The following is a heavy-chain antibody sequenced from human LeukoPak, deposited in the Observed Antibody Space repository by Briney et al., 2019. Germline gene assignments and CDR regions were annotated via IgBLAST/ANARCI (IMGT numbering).Heavy chain of an antibody. V-gene: IGHV1-3*04. D-gene: IGHD4-11*01. CDR2: INIGNGNT. CDR3: ARDPGLPPDY. CDR1: GYTFISYV. Sequence: ASVKVSFKASGYTFISYVMHWVRQAPGQRLEWMGWINIGNGNTKYSQEFQGRVIITRDTSASTAYMELSSLTSEDTAVYYCARDPGLPPDYWGQGTLVTVSS. J-gene: IGHJ4*02.